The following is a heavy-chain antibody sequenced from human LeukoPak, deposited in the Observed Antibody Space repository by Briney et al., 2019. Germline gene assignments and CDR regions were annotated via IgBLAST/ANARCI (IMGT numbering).Heavy chain of an antibody. V-gene: IGHV3-30-3*01. CDR1: GFTFSSYA. CDR3: ASGTTISGY. Sequence: GRSLRLSCAASGFTFSSYAMHWVRQAPGKGLEWVAVISYDGSNKYYADSVKGRFTISRDNSKNTLYLQMNSLRAEDTAVYYCASGTTISGYWGQGTLVTVSS. D-gene: IGHD1-7*01. J-gene: IGHJ4*02. CDR2: ISYDGSNK.